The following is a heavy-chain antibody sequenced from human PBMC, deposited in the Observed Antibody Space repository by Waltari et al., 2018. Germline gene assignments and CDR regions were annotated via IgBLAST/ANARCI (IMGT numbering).Heavy chain of an antibody. D-gene: IGHD3-10*01. CDR1: GFTFSSYG. CDR2: IRYDGSNK. J-gene: IGHJ4*02. Sequence: QVQLVESGGGVVQPGGSLRLSCAASGFTFSSYGMHWVRQAPGKGLEWVAFIRYDGSNKYYADSVKGRFTISRDNSKNTLYLQMNSLRAEDTAVYYCAKVLLWFGEFDYWGQGTLVTVSS. V-gene: IGHV3-30*02. CDR3: AKVLLWFGEFDY.